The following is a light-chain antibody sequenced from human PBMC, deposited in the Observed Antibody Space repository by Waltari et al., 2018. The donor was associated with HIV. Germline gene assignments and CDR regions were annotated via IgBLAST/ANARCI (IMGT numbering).Light chain of an antibody. CDR3: QQYNNWPGIT. V-gene: IGKV3-15*01. J-gene: IGKJ3*01. Sequence: EILMTQSPATLSVSPGARATLSCRASQSINNNLAWYQQKPGQAPRLLIYGASTGATGVPARFSGSGSGTEFTLTISSLQSEDFAVYYCQQYNNWPGITFGPGTKVDIK. CDR2: GAS. CDR1: QSINNN.